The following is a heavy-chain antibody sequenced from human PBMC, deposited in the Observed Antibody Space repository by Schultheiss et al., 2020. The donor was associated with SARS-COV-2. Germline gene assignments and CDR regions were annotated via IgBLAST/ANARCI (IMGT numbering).Heavy chain of an antibody. J-gene: IGHJ4*02. V-gene: IGHV3-49*04. Sequence: GGSLRLSCTASGFTFGDYAMSWVRQAPGKGLEWVGFIRSKAYGGTTEYAASVKGRFTISRDDSKSIAYLQMNSLKTEDTAVYYCAKSGGSSWYVRGFDYWGQGTLVTVSS. D-gene: IGHD6-13*01. CDR2: IRSKAYGGTT. CDR3: AKSGGSSWYVRGFDY. CDR1: GFTFGDYA.